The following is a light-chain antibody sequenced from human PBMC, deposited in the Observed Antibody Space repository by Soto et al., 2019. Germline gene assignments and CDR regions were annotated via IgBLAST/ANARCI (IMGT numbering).Light chain of an antibody. V-gene: IGLV1-40*01. CDR2: GNT. CDR3: QSYDSSLSGHYV. Sequence: QAVVTQPPSVSGAPGQRVTISCTGSSSNIGAGYDVHWYQQLPGTAPKLLIYGNTNRPSGVPDRFSGSKSGTSASLAITALQAEDEADYYCQSYDSSLSGHYVFGSGTKVTVL. CDR1: SSNIGAGYD. J-gene: IGLJ1*01.